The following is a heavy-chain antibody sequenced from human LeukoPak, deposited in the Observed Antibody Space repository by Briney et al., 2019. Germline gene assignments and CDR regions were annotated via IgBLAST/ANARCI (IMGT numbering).Heavy chain of an antibody. CDR1: GYTFTNYG. D-gene: IGHD3-22*01. V-gene: IGHV1-18*01. J-gene: IGHJ4*02. CDR3: ARGFPPRRYYDSSGYYSYYFDY. CDR2: ISAYNGHT. Sequence: ASVKVSRKASGYTFTNYGISWVRQAPGQGLEWMGWISAYNGHTKYSQKFQGRVTMTTDTSTSTAYMELRSLRSDDTAMYYCARGFPPRRYYDSSGYYSYYFDYWGQGTLVTVSS.